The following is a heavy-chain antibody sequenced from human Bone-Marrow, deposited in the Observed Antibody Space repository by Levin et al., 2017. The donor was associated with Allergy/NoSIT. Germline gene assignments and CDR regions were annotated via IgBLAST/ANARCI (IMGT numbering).Heavy chain of an antibody. CDR2: IYSVGTT. J-gene: IGHJ4*02. D-gene: IGHD3-16*01. CDR1: GFTVSNNY. CDR3: TGGPSGVRG. Sequence: GGSLRLSCAVSGFTVSNNYMSWVRQAPGAGLEWVSLIYSVGTTYYADSVKGRFTISRDNSRNTLYLQMNSLRAEDTAVYYCTGGPSGVRGWGQGTLVTVAS. V-gene: IGHV3-53*01.